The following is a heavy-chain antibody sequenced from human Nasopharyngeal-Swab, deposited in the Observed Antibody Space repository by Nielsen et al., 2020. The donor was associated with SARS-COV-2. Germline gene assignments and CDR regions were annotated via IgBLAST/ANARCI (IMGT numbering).Heavy chain of an antibody. Sequence: SLKISCAASGFTFDDYAMHWVRQAPGKGLGWVSGISWNSGSTGYADSVKGRFTISRDNAKNSLYLQMNSLRAEDTALYYCVRGYSYGLRDYFDYWGQGTLVTVSS. CDR2: ISWNSGST. CDR3: VRGYSYGLRDYFDY. D-gene: IGHD5-18*01. CDR1: GFTFDDYA. V-gene: IGHV3-9*01. J-gene: IGHJ4*02.